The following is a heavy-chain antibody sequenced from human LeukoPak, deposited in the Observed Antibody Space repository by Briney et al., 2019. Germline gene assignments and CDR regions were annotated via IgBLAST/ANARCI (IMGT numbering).Heavy chain of an antibody. D-gene: IGHD3-10*01. V-gene: IGHV4-31*03. CDR3: ARGGRGSGSEYGYLGL. J-gene: IGHJ2*01. Sequence: SETLSLTCTVSGGSISSGGYYWSWIRQHPGKGLEWIGYVYYGGSTYYNPSLQSRLTVSVDTSEKQFSLKLTSVTAADTAVYYCARGGRGSGSEYGYLGLWGRGTLVTVSS. CDR2: VYYGGST. CDR1: GGSISSGGYY.